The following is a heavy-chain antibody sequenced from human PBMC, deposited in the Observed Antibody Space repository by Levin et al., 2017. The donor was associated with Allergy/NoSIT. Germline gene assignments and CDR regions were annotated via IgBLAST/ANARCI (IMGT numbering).Heavy chain of an antibody. CDR1: GYSFTTYA. J-gene: IGHJ5*02. Sequence: ASVKVSCKASGYSFTTYAMHWVRQAPGQRLEWMGWINPGNGNTKYSQKFQGRVTISRDTSATTVYMELSSLRPEDTAVYYCASGISPSISPIFNILTGYFEYWFDPWGQGTRVTVSS. V-gene: IGHV1-3*01. CDR2: INPGNGNT. D-gene: IGHD3-9*01. CDR3: ASGISPSISPIFNILTGYFEYWFDP.